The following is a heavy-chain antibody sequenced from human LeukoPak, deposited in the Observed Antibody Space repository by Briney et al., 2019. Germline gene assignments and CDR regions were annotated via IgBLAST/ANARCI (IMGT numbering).Heavy chain of an antibody. D-gene: IGHD3-16*02. V-gene: IGHV1-46*01. CDR3: ARAEAAFGGVIDPFDY. CDR1: GHTFTSYY. Sequence: SVKVSCKASGHTFTSYYMHWVRQAPGQGLEGMGIINPSGGSTTYAQKFQGRVTMTRDTSTSTVYVELSSLRAEDTAVYYCARAEAAFGGVIDPFDYWGQGSLVTVSS. J-gene: IGHJ4*02. CDR2: INPSGGST.